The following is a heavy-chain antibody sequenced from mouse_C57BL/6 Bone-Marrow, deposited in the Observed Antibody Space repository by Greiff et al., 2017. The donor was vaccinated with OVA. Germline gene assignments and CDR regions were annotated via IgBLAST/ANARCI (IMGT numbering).Heavy chain of an antibody. CDR3: ARRPRYYGSSWWYFDV. V-gene: IGHV1-64*01. CDR1: GYTFTSYW. CDR2: IHPNSGST. Sequence: VQLQQPGAELVKPGASVKLSCKASGYTFTSYWMHWVKQRPGQGLEWIGMIHPNSGSTNYNEKFKSKATLTVDKSSSTAYMQLSSLTSEDSAVYYCARRPRYYGSSWWYFDVWGTGTTVTVSS. J-gene: IGHJ1*03. D-gene: IGHD1-1*01.